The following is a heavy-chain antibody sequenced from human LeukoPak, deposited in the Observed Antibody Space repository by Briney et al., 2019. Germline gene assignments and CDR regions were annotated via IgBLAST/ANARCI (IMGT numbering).Heavy chain of an antibody. V-gene: IGHV3-9*01. CDR2: ISWNSGNI. J-gene: IGHJ2*01. CDR3: ARESNWYLDL. CDR1: GFTFDNYV. Sequence: GGSLRLSCAASGFTFDNYVIYWVRQAPGKGLEWVSGISWNSGNIGYADSVKGRFTISRDNAKNSLYLQMNSLRPEDTALYYCARESNWYLDLWGRGTLVTVSS.